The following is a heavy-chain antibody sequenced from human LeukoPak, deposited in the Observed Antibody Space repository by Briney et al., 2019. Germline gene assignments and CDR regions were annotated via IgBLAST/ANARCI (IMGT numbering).Heavy chain of an antibody. D-gene: IGHD3-10*01. V-gene: IGHV1-69*13. CDR3: ARPNMVTLSQAAFDV. J-gene: IGHJ3*01. CDR2: IVPFFGTT. CDR1: VGTFNTFSTYA. Sequence: SVKVSCKASVGTFNTFSTYAISWVRQAPGQGLEWMRGIVPFFGTTNYAQKFQGRVTITADESTSTAYMELSSLRSEDTAMYYCARPNMVTLSQAAFDVWGQGKIVTVSS.